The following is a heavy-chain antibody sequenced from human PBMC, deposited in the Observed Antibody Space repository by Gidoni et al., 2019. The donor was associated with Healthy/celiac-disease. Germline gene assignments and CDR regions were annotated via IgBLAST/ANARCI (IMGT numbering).Heavy chain of an antibody. CDR3: AKDTPAYYYDSSGYYKPYNWFDP. J-gene: IGHJ5*02. V-gene: IGHV3-23*01. Sequence: EVQLLESGGGLVQPGGSLRLSCAASGFSFSSFAMSWFRPAPGKGLELVSAISGSGGRTYYADSVKGRLTISRDNSKNTLYLQMNSLRAEDTAVYYCAKDTPAYYYDSSGYYKPYNWFDPWGQGTLVTVSS. CDR2: ISGSGGRT. CDR1: GFSFSSFA. D-gene: IGHD3-22*01.